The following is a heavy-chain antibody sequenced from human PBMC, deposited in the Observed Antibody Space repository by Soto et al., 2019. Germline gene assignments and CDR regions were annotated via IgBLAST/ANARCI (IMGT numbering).Heavy chain of an antibody. Sequence: PSETVSLTCAVYCGSFSGYYWSWIRQPPGKGLEWIGEINHSGSTNYNPSLKSRVTISVDTSKNQFSLKLSSVTAADTAVYYCARVRRPGSDGWGTHRITMIVVANPDAFDIWGQGTMVTVSS. CDR2: INHSGST. CDR1: CGSFSGYY. V-gene: IGHV4-34*01. D-gene: IGHD3-22*01. J-gene: IGHJ3*02. CDR3: ARVRRPGSDGWGTHRITMIVVANPDAFDI.